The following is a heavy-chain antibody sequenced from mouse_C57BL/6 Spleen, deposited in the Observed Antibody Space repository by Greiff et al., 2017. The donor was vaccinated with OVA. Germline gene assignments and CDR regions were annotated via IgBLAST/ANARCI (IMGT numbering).Heavy chain of an antibody. Sequence: VQLVESGAELARPGASVKLSCKASGYTFTSYGISWVKQRTGQGLEWIGEIYPRSGNTYYNEKFKGKATLTADKSSSTAYMELRSLTSEDSAVYFCAYDYDAWFAYWGQGTLVTVSA. CDR3: AYDYDAWFAY. CDR1: GYTFTSYG. V-gene: IGHV1-81*01. CDR2: IYPRSGNT. J-gene: IGHJ3*01. D-gene: IGHD2-4*01.